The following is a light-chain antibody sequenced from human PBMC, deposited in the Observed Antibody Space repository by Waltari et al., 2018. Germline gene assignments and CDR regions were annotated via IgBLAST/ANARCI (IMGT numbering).Light chain of an antibody. CDR1: QSIRSN. V-gene: IGKV3-15*01. J-gene: IGKJ1*01. Sequence: EIWMTQPPPTLSVFPGERATLSCRASQSIRSNLAWYQHKPGQAPRLLIYGASTRATGIPARFSGSGSGTEFTLTISSLQSEDFAVYFCQQYDNWLGTFGQGTKVEIK. CDR2: GAS. CDR3: QQYDNWLGT.